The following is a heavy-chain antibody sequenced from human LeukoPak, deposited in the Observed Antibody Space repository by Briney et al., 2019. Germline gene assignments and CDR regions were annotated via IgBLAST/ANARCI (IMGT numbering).Heavy chain of an antibody. CDR1: GGSISSYY. CDR3: AREAGGGVVPAAITN. Sequence: SETLSLTCTVSGGSISSYYWSWIRQPPGEGLEWIGYIYYSGSTNYNPSLKSRVTISVDTSKNQFSLKLSSVTAADTAVYYCAREAGGGVVPAAITNWGQGTLVTVSS. CDR2: IYYSGST. D-gene: IGHD2-2*02. J-gene: IGHJ4*02. V-gene: IGHV4-59*01.